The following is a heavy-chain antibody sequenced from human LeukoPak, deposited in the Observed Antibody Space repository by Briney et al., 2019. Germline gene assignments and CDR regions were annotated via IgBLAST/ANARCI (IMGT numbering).Heavy chain of an antibody. D-gene: IGHD6-19*01. Sequence: NASETLSLTCAVYRGSFSGYYWSWIRQPPGKGLEWIGEINHSGSTNYNPSLKSRVTISVDTSKNQFSLELSSVTAADTAVYYCARGVSGIAVDGGAFDIWGQGTMVTVSS. CDR3: ARGVSGIAVDGGAFDI. V-gene: IGHV4-34*01. CDR1: RGSFSGYY. J-gene: IGHJ3*02. CDR2: INHSGST.